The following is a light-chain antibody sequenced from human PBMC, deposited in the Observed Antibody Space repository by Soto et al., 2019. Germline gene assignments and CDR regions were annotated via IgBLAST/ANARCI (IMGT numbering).Light chain of an antibody. J-gene: IGKJ5*01. Sequence: DIQMTQSPSSLSASVGDRVTITCQARQDIDKYLNWYQQKPGKAPKLLIDDVTNLETGVPSRFSGSGCGTHFIFIIGSLQPEDIETYYCQQYYDLPITFGQGTRLEIK. CDR2: DVT. CDR1: QDIDKY. V-gene: IGKV1-33*01. CDR3: QQYYDLPIT.